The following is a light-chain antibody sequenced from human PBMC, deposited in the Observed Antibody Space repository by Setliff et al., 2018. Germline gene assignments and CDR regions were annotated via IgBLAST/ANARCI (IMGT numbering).Light chain of an antibody. J-gene: IGLJ2*01. V-gene: IGLV2-8*01. CDR1: SSDVGGYNY. CDR3: SSYAGSNNLV. Sequence: QSVLTQPASASGSPGQSATISCTGTSSDVGGYNYVSWYQQQPGKAPKLMIYEVSKRPSGVPDRFSGSKSGNTASLTVSGLQAEDEADYYCSSYAGSNNLVFGGGTKVTVL. CDR2: EVS.